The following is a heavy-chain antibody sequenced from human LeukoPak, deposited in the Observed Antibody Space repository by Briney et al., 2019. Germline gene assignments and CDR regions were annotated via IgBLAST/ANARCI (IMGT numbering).Heavy chain of an antibody. CDR2: IYYSGST. CDR1: GGSFSGYY. Sequence: SETLSLTCAVYGGSFSGYYWSWIRQPPGKGLEWIGYIYYSGSTNYNPSLKSRVTISVDTSKNQFSLKLSSVTVADTAVYYCARLEGYYDFWSGYYWYFDYWGQGTLVTVSS. V-gene: IGHV4-59*08. J-gene: IGHJ4*02. CDR3: ARLEGYYDFWSGYYWYFDY. D-gene: IGHD3-3*01.